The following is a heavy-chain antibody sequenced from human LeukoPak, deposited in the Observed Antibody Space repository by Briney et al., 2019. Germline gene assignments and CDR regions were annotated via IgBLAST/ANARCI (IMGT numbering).Heavy chain of an antibody. CDR2: FYNSGST. D-gene: IGHD6-25*01. J-gene: IGHJ4*02. CDR1: GGSIGRYY. V-gene: IGHV4-59*01. CDR3: ARDDNSGSFDY. Sequence: SETLSLTCTVSGGSIGRYYWSWIRQPPGKGLEWIGYFYNSGSTDYNPSLKGRVTISVDTSKNQFSLNLSSVSAADTAVYYCARDDNSGSFDYWGQGTLVTVSS.